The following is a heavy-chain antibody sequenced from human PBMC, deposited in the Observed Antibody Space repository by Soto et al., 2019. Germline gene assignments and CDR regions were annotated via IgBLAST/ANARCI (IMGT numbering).Heavy chain of an antibody. J-gene: IGHJ4*02. D-gene: IGHD3-22*01. V-gene: IGHV1-69*02. CDR3: ARARWERYYYDSRWGQLPSPFDY. CDR1: GGTFSSYT. Sequence: QVQLVQSGAEVKKPGSSVKVSCKASGGTFSSYTISWVRQAPGQGLEWMGRIIPILGIANYAQKFQGRVTITADKSTSTAYMELSSLRSEDTAVYYCARARWERYYYDSRWGQLPSPFDYWGQGTLVTVSS. CDR2: IIPILGIA.